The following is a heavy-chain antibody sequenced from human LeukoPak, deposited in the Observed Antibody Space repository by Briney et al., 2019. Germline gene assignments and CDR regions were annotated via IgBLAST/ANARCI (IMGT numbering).Heavy chain of an antibody. CDR2: ISYDGSNK. D-gene: IGHD6-13*01. J-gene: IGHJ4*02. V-gene: IGHV3-30*03. CDR1: GFTFSSYG. CDR3: ARDGSIAATGAFDY. Sequence: PGGSLRLSCAASGFTFSSYGMHWVRQAPGKGLEWVAVISYDGSNKYYADSVKGRFTVSRDNSKNTLYLQMNTLRAEDTAVYYCARDGSIAATGAFDYWGQGTLVTVSS.